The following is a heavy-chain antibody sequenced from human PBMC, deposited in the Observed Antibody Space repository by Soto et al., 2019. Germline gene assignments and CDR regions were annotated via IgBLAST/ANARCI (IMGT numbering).Heavy chain of an antibody. Sequence: QVQLVQSGAEVKKPGSSVKVSCKASGGVFRNYAINWVRQAPGQGLEWMGGIIPVFGTADYAQKFQGRVTITDDESTTTAYMELTSLKTEDTAVYYCARDRWGSYSFDSWGQGTLVTVAS. CDR2: IIPVFGTA. J-gene: IGHJ5*01. V-gene: IGHV1-69*01. D-gene: IGHD1-26*01. CDR1: GGVFRNYA. CDR3: ARDRWGSYSFDS.